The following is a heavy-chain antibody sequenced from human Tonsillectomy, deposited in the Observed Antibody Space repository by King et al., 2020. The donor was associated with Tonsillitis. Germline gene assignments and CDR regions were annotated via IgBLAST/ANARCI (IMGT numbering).Heavy chain of an antibody. J-gene: IGHJ4*02. Sequence: VQLGESGGGLVQPGRSLRLSCAASGFTFDEYAMHWVRQAPGKGLEWVSGNSWNSATTGHADSVKGRLIISRDNGKNSLYLQMNTLRAEDTALYYCAKDTDDFWSGSALDYWGQGTLVTVSS. V-gene: IGHV3-9*01. D-gene: IGHD3-3*01. CDR2: NSWNSATT. CDR3: AKDTDDFWSGSALDY. CDR1: GFTFDEYA.